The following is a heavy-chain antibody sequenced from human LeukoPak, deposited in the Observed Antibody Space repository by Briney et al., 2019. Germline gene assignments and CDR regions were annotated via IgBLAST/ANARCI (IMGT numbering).Heavy chain of an antibody. D-gene: IGHD3-10*02. CDR3: AELGITMIGGV. V-gene: IGHV3-48*04. Sequence: GGSLRLSCSASGFTFSRYSMSSVRQAPGKGLEWVSSISSSSGSTIYYADSVKGRFTISRDNAKNSLYLQMNSLRAEDTAVYYCAELGITMIGGVWGKGTTVTISS. CDR1: GFTFSRYS. J-gene: IGHJ6*04. CDR2: ISSSSGSTI.